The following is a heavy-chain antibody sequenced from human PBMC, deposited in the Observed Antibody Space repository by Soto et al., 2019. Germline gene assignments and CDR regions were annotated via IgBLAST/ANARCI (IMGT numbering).Heavy chain of an antibody. CDR2: VHXXGXT. CDR3: AREKAVASTGWLDP. V-gene: IGHV4-4*07. J-gene: IGHJ5*02. CDR1: GDSLRSYF. D-gene: IGHD6-19*01. Sequence: TSETLSLTCTVSGDSLRSYFWSWIRPPAGKGLEXIGXVHXXGXTXXXPXXXSRVTMSVDTSKSQFSLKLNSVTAADTAVYYCAREKAVASTGWLDPWGQGTLVTASS.